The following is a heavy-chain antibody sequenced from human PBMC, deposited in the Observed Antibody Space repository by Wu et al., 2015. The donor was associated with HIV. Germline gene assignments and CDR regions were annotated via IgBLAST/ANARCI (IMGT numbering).Heavy chain of an antibody. CDR2: ISAYNGNT. Sequence: QVQLVQSGAEVKKPGASVKVSCKASGYTFTSYGISWVRQAPGQGLEWMGWISAYNGNTNYAQKLQGRVTMTTDTSTSTAYMELRSLRSDDTAVYYCAREERRGSSWYSNWFDPWGQGTLVTVSS. CDR1: GYTFTSYG. V-gene: IGHV1-18*01. CDR3: AREERRGSSWYSNWFDP. D-gene: IGHD6-13*01. J-gene: IGHJ5*02.